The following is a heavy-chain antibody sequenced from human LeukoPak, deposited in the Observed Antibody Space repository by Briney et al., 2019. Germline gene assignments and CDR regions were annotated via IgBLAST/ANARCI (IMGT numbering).Heavy chain of an antibody. CDR2: IIAIFGTA. Sequence: ASVKVSCKASGGTFSSYAISWVRQAPGQGLEWMGGIIAIFGTANYAQKFQGRVTITTDESTRTAYMELSSLRSEATAVHYCARVAIAAAGTMDVWGKGPTVTVSS. D-gene: IGHD6-13*01. J-gene: IGHJ6*03. CDR3: ARVAIAAAGTMDV. V-gene: IGHV1-69*05. CDR1: GGTFSSYA.